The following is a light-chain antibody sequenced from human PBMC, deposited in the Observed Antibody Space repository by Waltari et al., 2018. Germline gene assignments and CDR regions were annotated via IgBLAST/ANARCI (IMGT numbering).Light chain of an antibody. CDR1: QATSSY. J-gene: IGKJ1*01. CDR2: AAS. Sequence: VIWLTQSPSLLPAPSGDSGTISCRINQATSSYLALYQHKPGQAPELLIYAASTLQSGVPSRVSGSGAGTDFSLTISCLQSEDFATHYCQQYYSFPWTFDQGTKVEIK. V-gene: IGKV1D-8*01. CDR3: QQYYSFPWT.